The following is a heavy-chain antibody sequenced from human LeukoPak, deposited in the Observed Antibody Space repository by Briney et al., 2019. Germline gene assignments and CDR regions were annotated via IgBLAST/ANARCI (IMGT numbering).Heavy chain of an antibody. CDR2: IYSGGST. J-gene: IGHJ5*02. Sequence: PGGSLRLSCSASGFTFSSYSMHWVRQAPGKGLEWVSVIYSGGSTSYADSVKGRFTISRDNSKNTLYLQMNSLRAGDTAVYYCASRATVTTDRFWFDPWGQGTLVTVSS. CDR3: ASRATVTTDRFWFDP. CDR1: GFTFSSYS. V-gene: IGHV3-53*01. D-gene: IGHD4-11*01.